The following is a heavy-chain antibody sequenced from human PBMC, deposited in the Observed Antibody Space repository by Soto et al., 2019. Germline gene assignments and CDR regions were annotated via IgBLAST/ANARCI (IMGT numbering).Heavy chain of an antibody. CDR1: GFSLTTRGVG. D-gene: IGHD4-17*01. Sequence: QITLKESGPTLVKPTQTLTLTCTISGFSLTTRGVGVGWIRQPPGKALEWLALIYWDDDKSYSPSLKSRLTIPMDTSKNQLVPTLTNMDPADTATYFCAHRTTTVTWWFDPWGQGTLVTVSS. V-gene: IGHV2-5*02. J-gene: IGHJ5*02. CDR3: AHRTTTVTWWFDP. CDR2: IYWDDDK.